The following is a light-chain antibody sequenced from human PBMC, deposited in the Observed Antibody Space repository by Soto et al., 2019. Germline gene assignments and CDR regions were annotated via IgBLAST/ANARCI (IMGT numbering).Light chain of an antibody. Sequence: EIVLTQSPGTLSLSPGERATLSCRASQSVRSNYLAWYQQKPGQAPRLLIYGASSRATGIPDRFSGPGSGTDFTLTISRLETEDFAVYYCQQYGGSPYTVGKGTKLEIK. CDR1: QSVRSNY. J-gene: IGKJ2*01. CDR2: GAS. V-gene: IGKV3-20*01. CDR3: QQYGGSPYT.